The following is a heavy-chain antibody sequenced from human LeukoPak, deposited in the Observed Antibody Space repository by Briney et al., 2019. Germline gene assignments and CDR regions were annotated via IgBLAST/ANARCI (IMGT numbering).Heavy chain of an antibody. CDR2: ISPNSGKT. D-gene: IGHD6-19*01. V-gene: IGHV1-18*01. Sequence: APVKVSCKASGYTFTNYGISWVRQAPGQGLEWMGWISPNSGKTNYAQKLQDRLTMTTDTSANTAYMELRSLTSDDTAVYFCGRDGDYSTSGWVGTFDFGGQGTMAPVSS. CDR3: GRDGDYSTSGWVGTFDF. CDR1: GYTFTNYG. J-gene: IGHJ3*01.